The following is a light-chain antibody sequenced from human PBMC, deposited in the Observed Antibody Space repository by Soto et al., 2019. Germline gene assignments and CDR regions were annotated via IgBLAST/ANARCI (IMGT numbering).Light chain of an antibody. J-gene: IGKJ3*01. CDR1: QGISSY. V-gene: IGKV1-8*01. Sequence: AIRMTRSPSSLSASTGDRVTITCRASQGISSYLAWYQQKPGKAPKLLIYAASTLQSGVPSRFSGSGSGTDFTLTISCLQSEDFATYYCQQYYSYPSFGPGTRWISN. CDR2: AAS. CDR3: QQYYSYPS.